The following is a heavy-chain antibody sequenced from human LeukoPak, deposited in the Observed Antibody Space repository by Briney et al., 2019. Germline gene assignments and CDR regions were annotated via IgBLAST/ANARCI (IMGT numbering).Heavy chain of an antibody. Sequence: GASVKVSCKASGYTFTGYYMHWVRQAPGQGLEWMGWTNPHSGQTGYQLKFQDRVTMTRDTSISTAYMELSSLTSEDTAAYYCVRVTSGRLDFDHWGQGTLVTVSS. J-gene: IGHJ4*02. V-gene: IGHV1-8*02. CDR2: TNPHSGQT. D-gene: IGHD6-19*01. CDR3: VRVTSGRLDFDH. CDR1: GYTFTGYY.